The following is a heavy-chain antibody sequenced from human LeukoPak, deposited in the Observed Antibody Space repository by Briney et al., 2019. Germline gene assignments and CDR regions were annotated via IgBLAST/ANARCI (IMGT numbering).Heavy chain of an antibody. CDR2: IYYSGST. D-gene: IGHD2-15*01. CDR1: GGSISSTSYY. J-gene: IGHJ4*02. V-gene: IGHV4-39*01. CDR3: ARALGAILPNFEY. Sequence: SETLSLTCTVSGGSISSTSYYWGWIRQPPGKGLEWIGNIYYSGSTFYNPSLESRVTISVDTSKNQFSLKLNSVTAADTAVYYCARALGAILPNFEYWGQGTLVTVSS.